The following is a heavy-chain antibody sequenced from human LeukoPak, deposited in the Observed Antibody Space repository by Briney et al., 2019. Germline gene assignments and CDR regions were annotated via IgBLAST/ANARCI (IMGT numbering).Heavy chain of an antibody. V-gene: IGHV4-39*01. CDR2: IYYSGST. D-gene: IGHD1-26*01. CDR1: GGSISSSSYY. J-gene: IGHJ4*02. CDR3: ARHKWSVGSDY. Sequence: PSETLSLTCTVSGGSISSSSYYWGWIRQPPGKGLGWIGTIYYSGSTYYNPSLKSRVTISVDTSKNQFSLKLSSVTAADTAVYYCARHKWSVGSDYWGQGPWSPSPQ.